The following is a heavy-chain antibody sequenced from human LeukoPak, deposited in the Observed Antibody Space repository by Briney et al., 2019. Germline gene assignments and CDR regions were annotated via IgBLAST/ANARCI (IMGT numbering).Heavy chain of an antibody. J-gene: IGHJ6*03. V-gene: IGHV4-38-2*01. CDR3: ARGITQSSYYYYYMDV. D-gene: IGHD3-16*01. CDR2: MYHSGNT. CDR1: GYSISSAYY. Sequence: SETPSLTCAVSGYSISSAYYWGWIRQPPGKGLEWIGSMYHSGNTYYNPSLNSRVTISVDTSKNQFSLRVSSVTAADTAVYYCARGITQSSYYYYYMDVWGKGTTVTVSS.